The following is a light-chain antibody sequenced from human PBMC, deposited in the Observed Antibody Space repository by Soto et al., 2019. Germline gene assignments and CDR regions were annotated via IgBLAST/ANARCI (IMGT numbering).Light chain of an antibody. CDR1: QSITTW. CDR3: QQYDSYSLT. Sequence: DIRMTQSPSTLSSSVGDRVIITCRASQSITTWLAWYQQKPGKAPKLLIYDASSLESGVPSRFSGSGSGTEFTLTISSLQPEDFATYYCQQYDSYSLTFGQGTKVEMK. J-gene: IGKJ1*01. CDR2: DAS. V-gene: IGKV1-5*01.